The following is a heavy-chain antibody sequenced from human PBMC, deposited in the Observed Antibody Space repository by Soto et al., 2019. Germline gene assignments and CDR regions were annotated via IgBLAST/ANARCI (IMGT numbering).Heavy chain of an antibody. J-gene: IGHJ4*02. V-gene: IGHV4-59*08. CDR1: GGSISSYY. CDR3: ASRYYDFWSGYYSTSATNDFDY. Sequence: SETLSLTCTVSGGSISSYYWSWIRQPPGKGLEWIGYIYYSGSTNYNPSLKSRVTISVDTSKNQFSLKLSSVTAADTAVYYCASRYYDFWSGYYSTSATNDFDYWGQGTLVTVSS. CDR2: IYYSGST. D-gene: IGHD3-3*01.